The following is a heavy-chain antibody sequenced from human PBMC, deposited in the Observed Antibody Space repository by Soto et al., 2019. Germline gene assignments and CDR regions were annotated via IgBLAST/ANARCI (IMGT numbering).Heavy chain of an antibody. V-gene: IGHV1-8*01. CDR3: ARRKERSGPHYFDS. J-gene: IGHJ4*02. CDR1: GYTFITYD. CDR2: MNPYNGNA. D-gene: IGHD1-1*01. Sequence: ASVKVSCKASGYTFITYDINWVRQAPGQGLEWMGWMNPYNGNAGYAQKFQGRVTMTRNTSISTAYMELTSLKSNDTAVYFCARRKERSGPHYFDSWGQGTLVTVSS.